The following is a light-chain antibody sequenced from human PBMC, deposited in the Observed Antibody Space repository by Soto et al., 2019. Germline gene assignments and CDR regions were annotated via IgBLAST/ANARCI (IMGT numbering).Light chain of an antibody. CDR3: AVWDNSLNGVA. CDR2: RND. Sequence: QSVLTQTPSASGTPGQSVTISCSGSNSNMGRNYVYWYQQVPGTAPKLLIYRNDVRPSGVPDRFTGSKSGTSASLAISGLRSEDEADYYCAVWDNSLNGVAFGGGTKLTVL. J-gene: IGLJ2*01. CDR1: NSNMGRNY. V-gene: IGLV1-47*01.